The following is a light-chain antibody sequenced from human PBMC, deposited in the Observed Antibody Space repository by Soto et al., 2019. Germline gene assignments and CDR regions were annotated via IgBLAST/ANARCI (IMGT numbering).Light chain of an antibody. CDR2: DVS. Sequence: QSALTQPRSVSGSPGQSVTISCTGTSSDVGSYDYVSWYQQHPGKAPKFMIYDVSKRPSGVPDRFSGSKSGNTASLTISGLQADDEADYYCCSYAGRYTWVFGTGTKLTVL. CDR3: CSYAGRYTWV. CDR1: SSDVGSYDY. J-gene: IGLJ1*01. V-gene: IGLV2-11*01.